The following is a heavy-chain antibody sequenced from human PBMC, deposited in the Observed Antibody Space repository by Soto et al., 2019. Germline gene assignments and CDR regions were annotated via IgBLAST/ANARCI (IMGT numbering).Heavy chain of an antibody. V-gene: IGHV3-23*01. J-gene: IGHJ4*02. CDR2: ISGSGGST. D-gene: IGHD6-6*01. CDR3: AKSWEYSSSSGLDY. CDR1: GFTFSSYA. Sequence: EVQLLESGGGLVQPGGSLRLSCAASGFTFSSYAMSWVRQAPGKGLEWVSAISGSGGSTYYVDSVKGRFTISRDNSKNTLYLQMNSLRAEDTAVYYCAKSWEYSSSSGLDYWGQGTLVTVSS.